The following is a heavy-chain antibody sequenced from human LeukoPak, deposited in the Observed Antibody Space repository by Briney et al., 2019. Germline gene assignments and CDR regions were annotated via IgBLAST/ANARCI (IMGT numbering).Heavy chain of an antibody. V-gene: IGHV7-4-1*02. Sequence: ASVKVSCKASGYTFTSYAMNWVRQAPGQGLEWMGWINTNTGNPTYAQGFTGRFVFSLDTSVSTAYLQISSLKAEDTAVYYCARDRYYYDSSGYYHFDYWGKGTLVTVSS. CDR2: INTNTGNP. D-gene: IGHD3-22*01. J-gene: IGHJ4*02. CDR3: ARDRYYYDSSGYYHFDY. CDR1: GYTFTSYA.